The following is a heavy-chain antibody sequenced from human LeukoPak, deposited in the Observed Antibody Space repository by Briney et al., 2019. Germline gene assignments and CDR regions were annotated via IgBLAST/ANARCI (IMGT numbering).Heavy chain of an antibody. Sequence: SETLSLTCTVSGGSISSYYWSWIRQPPGKGLEWIGYIYYSGSTNYNPSLKSRVTISVDTSKNQFSLKLSSVTAADTAVYYCARDGRYFDWFSTPDAFDIWGQGTMVTLSS. J-gene: IGHJ3*02. D-gene: IGHD3-9*01. CDR1: GGSISSYY. CDR2: IYYSGST. CDR3: ARDGRYFDWFSTPDAFDI. V-gene: IGHV4-59*01.